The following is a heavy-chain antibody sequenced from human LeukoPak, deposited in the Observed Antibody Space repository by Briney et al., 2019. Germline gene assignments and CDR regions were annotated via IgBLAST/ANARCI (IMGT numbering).Heavy chain of an antibody. CDR2: VSGCNHNT. Sequence: ASVKVSCKASGYTFTRYGVGWVRQAPGQGLEWVGWVSGCNHNTNYAHKLQGRVTMTTDTSTSTAYMELRSLTSDDTAMYYCARGGGRDSGRENDYWGQGTLVTVSS. V-gene: IGHV1-18*01. CDR3: ARGGGRDSGRENDY. CDR1: GYTFTRYG. J-gene: IGHJ4*02. D-gene: IGHD1-26*01.